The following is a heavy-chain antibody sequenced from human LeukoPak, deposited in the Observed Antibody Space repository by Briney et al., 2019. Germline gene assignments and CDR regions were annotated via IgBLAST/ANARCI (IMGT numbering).Heavy chain of an antibody. CDR2: ITPIFGTA. J-gene: IGHJ5*02. D-gene: IGHD3-10*01. CDR3: ARDGSGNWFDP. Sequence: SVKVSCKASGGTFSRFTISWVRQAPGQGFEWMGGITPIFGTANFAQKFQGRVTITADESTSTAYMELSSLRSEDTAVYYCARDGSGNWFDPWGQGTLVTVSS. V-gene: IGHV1-69*13. CDR1: GGTFSRFT.